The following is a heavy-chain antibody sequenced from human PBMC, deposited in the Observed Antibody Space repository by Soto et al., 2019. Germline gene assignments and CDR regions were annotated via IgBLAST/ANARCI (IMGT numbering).Heavy chain of an antibody. CDR2: INEDGSKN. D-gene: IGHD4-17*01. CDR3: ARSGDVATVTDY. CDR1: GFTFGTYW. Sequence: EVQLVESGGGLVQPGGSLRLSCAASGFTFGTYWMSWVRQAPGKGLEWVANINEDGSKNYYVDSVRGRFTISRDNAQKSLYRHMSSLRAEDTAVYYCARSGDVATVTDYWGQGTLVTVSS. J-gene: IGHJ4*02. V-gene: IGHV3-7*01.